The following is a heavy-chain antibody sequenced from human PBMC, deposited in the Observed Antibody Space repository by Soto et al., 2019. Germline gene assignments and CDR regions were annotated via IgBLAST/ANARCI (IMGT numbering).Heavy chain of an antibody. CDR2: INTNSGGT. CDR1: GYTFTGYY. V-gene: IGHV1-2*04. Sequence: GASVKVSCKASGYTFTGYYMHWVRQAPGQGLEWMGWINTNSGGTNYAQKFQGWVTMTRDTSISTAYMELSRLRSDDTAVYYCARDWHYSGRRYNDVYDIWGQATIVTVSS. CDR3: ARDWHYSGRRYNDVYDI. D-gene: IGHD2-15*01. J-gene: IGHJ3*02.